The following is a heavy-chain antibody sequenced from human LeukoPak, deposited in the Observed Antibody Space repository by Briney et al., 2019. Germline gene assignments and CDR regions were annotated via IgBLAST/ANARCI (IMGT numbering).Heavy chain of an antibody. D-gene: IGHD5-12*01. Sequence: KSSETLSLTCTVSGGSISSYYWSWIRQPPGKGLEWIGYIYYSGSTSYNPSLKSRVTISVDTSKNQFSLKLSSVTAADTAVYYCARDRGYSGYDPPDYWGQGTLVTVSS. CDR3: ARDRGYSGYDPPDY. CDR2: IYYSGST. CDR1: GGSISSYY. J-gene: IGHJ4*02. V-gene: IGHV4-59*01.